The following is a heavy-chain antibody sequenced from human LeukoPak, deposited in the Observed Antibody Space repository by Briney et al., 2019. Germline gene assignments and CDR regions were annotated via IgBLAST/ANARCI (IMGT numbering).Heavy chain of an antibody. CDR3: AREYYYDSSGYYLLDY. J-gene: IGHJ4*02. D-gene: IGHD3-22*01. CDR1: GFTFSSNY. V-gene: IGHV3-66*01. CDR2: IYSGGST. Sequence: GGSLRLSCAASGFTFSSNYMSWVRQAPGKGLEWGSVIYSGGSTYYADSVKGRFTISRDNSKNTLYLQMNSLRTEDTAVYYCAREYYYDSSGYYLLDYWGQGTLVTVSS.